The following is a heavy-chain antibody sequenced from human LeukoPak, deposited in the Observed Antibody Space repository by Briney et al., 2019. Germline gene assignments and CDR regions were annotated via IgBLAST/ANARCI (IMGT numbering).Heavy chain of an antibody. V-gene: IGHV1-69*01. CDR3: ARGGTTVSGNWPRYYYYYYYMDV. Sequence: ASVKVSCKASGGTFSSYAISWVRQAPGQGLEWMGGIIPIFGTANYAQKLQGRVTITADETTSTAYMELSSLRSEDTVVYYCARGGTTVSGNWPRYYYYYYYMDVWGKGTTVTVSS. CDR2: IIPIFGTA. CDR1: GGTFSSYA. D-gene: IGHD4-11*01. J-gene: IGHJ6*03.